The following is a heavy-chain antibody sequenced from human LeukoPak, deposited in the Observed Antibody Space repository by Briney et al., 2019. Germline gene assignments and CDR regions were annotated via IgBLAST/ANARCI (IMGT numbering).Heavy chain of an antibody. CDR1: GYTFTGYY. CDR3: AREDCSRRSCYFDH. J-gene: IGHJ4*02. CDR2: INPNSGGT. V-gene: IGHV1-2*02. Sequence: ASVNVSCKASGYTFTGYYMHWGRQAPGQGLEWMGWINPNSGGTNYAQKFQGRVTVTRDTSISTAYMELSRLRSDDTAVYYCAREDCSRRSCYFDHWGQGTLVTVSS. D-gene: IGHD2-15*01.